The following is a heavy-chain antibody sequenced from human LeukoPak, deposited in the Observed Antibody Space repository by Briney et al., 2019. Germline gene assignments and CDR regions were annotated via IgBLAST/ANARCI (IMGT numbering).Heavy chain of an antibody. J-gene: IGHJ4*02. CDR3: ARDSRGGWSGYFDL. CDR2: IWHDGSAE. D-gene: IGHD6-19*01. Sequence: QPGRSLRLSCAASGFIFRNYGMYWVRQAPGKGLEWVAVIWHDGSAEFYADSVKGRFSISRDDSKNTVYLQMNSLRVEDTALYYCARDSRGGWSGYFDLWGPGIVVTVSS. CDR1: GFIFRNYG. V-gene: IGHV3-33*07.